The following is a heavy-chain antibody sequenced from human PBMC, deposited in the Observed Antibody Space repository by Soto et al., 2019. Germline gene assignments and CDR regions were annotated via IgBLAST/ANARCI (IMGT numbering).Heavy chain of an antibody. J-gene: IGHJ4*02. CDR3: ARGRVDTVVSSGFGEY. CDR1: GWPFSGHY. Sequence: SDTMSLSCAERGWPFSGHYWSWIRQPPGKGREWIGEINHSGGTSYNPSLKSRVTISVDTSKSQFSLKLTSVTAADRPVYYCARGRVDTVVSSGFGEYWGQGT. V-gene: IGHV4-34*01. CDR2: INHSGGT. D-gene: IGHD3-22*01.